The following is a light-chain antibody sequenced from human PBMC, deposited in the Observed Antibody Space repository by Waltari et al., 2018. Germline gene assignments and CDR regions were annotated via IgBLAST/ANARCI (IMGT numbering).Light chain of an antibody. CDR2: GVS. Sequence: EIVLTQSPGTLSLSPGGRATLSCRASQSVSSSYLAWYQQKPGQAPRLIIYGVSYRATGIPDRFSGSGSGTDFTLTISRLEPEDFAVYYCQQYGNSPPFSFGPGTKVDIK. V-gene: IGKV3-20*01. J-gene: IGKJ3*01. CDR1: QSVSSSY. CDR3: QQYGNSPPFS.